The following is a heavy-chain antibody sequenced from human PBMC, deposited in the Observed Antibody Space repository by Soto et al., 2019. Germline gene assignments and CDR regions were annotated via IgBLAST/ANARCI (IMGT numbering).Heavy chain of an antibody. Sequence: SQTLSLTCVISGDSVSSNSAAWNWIRQSPSRGLEWLGRTYYRSKWYNDYAVSVKSRITINPDTSKNQFSLQLNSVTPEDTAVYYCAREGYSNYESFFHYFDYWGQGTLVTVSS. CDR1: GDSVSSNSAA. J-gene: IGHJ4*02. D-gene: IGHD4-4*01. CDR3: AREGYSNYESFFHYFDY. CDR2: TYYRSKWYN. V-gene: IGHV6-1*01.